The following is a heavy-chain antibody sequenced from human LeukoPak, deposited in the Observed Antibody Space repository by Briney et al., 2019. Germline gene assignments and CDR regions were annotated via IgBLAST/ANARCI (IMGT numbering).Heavy chain of an antibody. CDR2: ISFDGSTK. CDR1: GFTLRSYG. V-gene: IGHV3-30*18. D-gene: IGHD2-15*01. J-gene: IGHJ4*02. Sequence: GGTLRLSCAASGFTLRSYGTHWVRQAPGKRLERVAVISFDGSTKYYADSVNGRFTISRDNSENTLYLQMNSLRDEDTALYYCAKSGLRICSAGSCYFDYWGQGALCTVSS. CDR3: AKSGLRICSAGSCYFDY.